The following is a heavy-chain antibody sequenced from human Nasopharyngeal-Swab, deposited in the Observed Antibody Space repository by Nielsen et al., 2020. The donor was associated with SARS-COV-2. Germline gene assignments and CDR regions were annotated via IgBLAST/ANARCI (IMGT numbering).Heavy chain of an antibody. V-gene: IGHV3-30*18. CDR3: AKGDYYDSSGYYYGFDY. Sequence: GGSLRLSCAASGFTFSSYNMNWVRQAPGKGLEWVAVISYDGSNKYYADSVKGRFTISRDNSKNTLYLQMNSLRAEDTAVYYCAKGDYYDSSGYYYGFDYWGQGTLVTVSS. D-gene: IGHD3-22*01. CDR2: ISYDGSNK. J-gene: IGHJ4*02. CDR1: GFTFSSYN.